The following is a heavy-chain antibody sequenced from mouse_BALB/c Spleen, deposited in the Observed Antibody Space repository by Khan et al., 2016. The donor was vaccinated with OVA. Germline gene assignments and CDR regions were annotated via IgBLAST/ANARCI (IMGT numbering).Heavy chain of an antibody. D-gene: IGHD2-14*01. J-gene: IGHJ3*01. CDR3: ARGGYGGFAY. CDR2: MFPGDGST. Sequence: QVQLKQSGAELVKPGASVKLSCKASGYTFTSYDINWVRQRPEQGLEWIGWMFPGDGSTKYNENFKGKATLTTDKSSSTAYMQLSRLTSEASGAEFGARGGYGGFAYWGQGTLVTVSA. CDR1: GYTFTSYD. V-gene: IGHV1-85*01.